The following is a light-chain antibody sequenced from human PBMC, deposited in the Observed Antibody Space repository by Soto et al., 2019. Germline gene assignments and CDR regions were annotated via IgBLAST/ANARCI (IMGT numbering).Light chain of an antibody. CDR3: SSYAGSNTIV. Sequence: QSALTQPPSASGSPGQSVTISCTGTSSDVGGDNYVSWYQQHPGKAPKLMIYEVSKRPSGVPDRFSGSKSGNTASLTVSGLQAEDESDYYCSSYAGSNTIVFGSGTKLTVL. CDR1: SSDVGGDNY. V-gene: IGLV2-8*01. J-gene: IGLJ1*01. CDR2: EVS.